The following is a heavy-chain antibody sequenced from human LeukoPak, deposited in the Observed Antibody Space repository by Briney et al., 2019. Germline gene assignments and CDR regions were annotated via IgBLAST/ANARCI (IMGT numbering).Heavy chain of an antibody. D-gene: IGHD5-24*01. CDR2: IYSGGST. J-gene: IGHJ4*02. Sequence: GGSLRLSCAASGFTVSSNYMSWARQAPGKGLEWVSVIYSGGSTYYADSVKGRFTISRHNSKNTLYLQMNSLRAEDTAVYYCARVNVEMATTLDYWGQGTLVTVSS. CDR1: GFTVSSNY. V-gene: IGHV3-53*04. CDR3: ARVNVEMATTLDY.